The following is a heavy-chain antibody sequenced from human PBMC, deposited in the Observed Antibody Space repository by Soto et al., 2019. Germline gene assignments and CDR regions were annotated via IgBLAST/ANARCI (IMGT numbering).Heavy chain of an antibody. Sequence: QMQLVPSGAEVKKPGASVTVSCKASDYIFTTYGISWVRQAPGQGLERMGWVSPYSNITNYAQKFQGRVTMTTETSTSTVYMELRSLRSDDTAMYYCARNGERDLGLNYYFYYGMDVWGQGTSVTVSS. J-gene: IGHJ6*02. CDR3: ARNGERDLGLNYYFYYGMDV. D-gene: IGHD3-10*01. CDR1: DYIFTTYG. CDR2: VSPYSNIT. V-gene: IGHV1-18*01.